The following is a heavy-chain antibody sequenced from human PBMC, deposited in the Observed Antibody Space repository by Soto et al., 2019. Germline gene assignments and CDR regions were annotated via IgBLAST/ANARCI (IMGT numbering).Heavy chain of an antibody. Sequence: QVQLVESGGGVVQPGRSLRLSCAASGFTFSSYAMHWVRQAPGKGLEWVAVISYDGSNKYYADSVKGRFTISRDNSKNTLYLQMNSLRAEDTAVYYCARSRLGYCSSTSCYTGANFDYWGQGTLVTVSS. CDR1: GFTFSSYA. J-gene: IGHJ4*02. V-gene: IGHV3-30-3*01. D-gene: IGHD2-2*02. CDR3: ARSRLGYCSSTSCYTGANFDY. CDR2: ISYDGSNK.